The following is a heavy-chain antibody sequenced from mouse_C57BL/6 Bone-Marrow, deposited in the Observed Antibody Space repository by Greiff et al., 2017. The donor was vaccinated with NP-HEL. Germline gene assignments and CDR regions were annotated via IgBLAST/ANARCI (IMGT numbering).Heavy chain of an antibody. CDR1: GYTFTSYW. J-gene: IGHJ1*03. CDR2: IHPNSGST. V-gene: IGHV1-64*01. Sequence: VQLQQPGAELVKPGASVKLSCKASGYTFTSYWMHWVKQRPGQGLEWIGMIHPNSGSTNYNEKFKGKATLTVDKSSSTAYMQLSSLTSEDSAVYYCAGLWWYFDVWGTGTTVTVSS. CDR3: AGLWWYFDV. D-gene: IGHD1-1*02.